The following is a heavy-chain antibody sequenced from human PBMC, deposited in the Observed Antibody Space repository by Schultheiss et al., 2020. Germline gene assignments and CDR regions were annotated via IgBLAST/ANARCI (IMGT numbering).Heavy chain of an antibody. D-gene: IGHD2-21*02. V-gene: IGHV4-61*02. J-gene: IGHJ6*02. CDR2: IYTSGST. Sequence: LRLSCTVSGGSISSGSYYWSWIRQPAGKGLEWIGRIYTSGSTNYNPSLKSRVTISVDTSKNQFSLKLSSVTAADTAVYYCARYCGGDCPTYYYYGMDVWGQGTTVTVSS. CDR3: ARYCGGDCPTYYYYGMDV. CDR1: GGSISSGSYY.